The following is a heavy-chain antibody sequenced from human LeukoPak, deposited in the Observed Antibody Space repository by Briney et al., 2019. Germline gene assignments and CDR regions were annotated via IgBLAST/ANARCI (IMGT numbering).Heavy chain of an antibody. Sequence: SVKVSCKASGGTFSSYAISWVRQAPGQGLEWMGGIIPIFGTANYAQKFQGRVTITADESTSTAYMELSSLRSEDTAVYYCALGGIITGTTGGFDYWGQGTLVTVSS. CDR3: ALGGIITGTTGGFDY. D-gene: IGHD1-7*01. V-gene: IGHV1-69*13. CDR2: IIPIFGTA. CDR1: GGTFSSYA. J-gene: IGHJ4*02.